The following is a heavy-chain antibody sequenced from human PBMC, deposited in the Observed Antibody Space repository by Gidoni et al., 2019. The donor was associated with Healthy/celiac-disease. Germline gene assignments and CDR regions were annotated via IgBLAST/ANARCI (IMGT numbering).Heavy chain of an antibody. CDR3: ARDMRLGEFSSAIDY. D-gene: IGHD3-16*02. V-gene: IGHV3-33*01. Sequence: PGKGLEWVAVIWYDGSNKYYAYSVKGRFTISRDNSKNTLYLQMNSLRAEDTAVYYCARDMRLGEFSSAIDYWGQGTLVTVSS. J-gene: IGHJ4*02. CDR2: IWYDGSNK.